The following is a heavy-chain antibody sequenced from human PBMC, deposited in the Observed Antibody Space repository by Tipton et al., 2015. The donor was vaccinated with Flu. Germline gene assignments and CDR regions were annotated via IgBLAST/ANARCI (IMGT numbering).Heavy chain of an antibody. CDR3: VYWTGDY. CDR2: ISRSSTYI. Sequence: SLRLSCTASGFPFSSYSMNWVRQAPGKGLEWDASISRSSTYIYYADSVEGRFTISRDDARNSVYLQMNSLRADDTAVYYCVYWTGDYWGQGTLVTVSS. J-gene: IGHJ4*02. D-gene: IGHD1-1*01. CDR1: GFPFSSYS. V-gene: IGHV3-21*01.